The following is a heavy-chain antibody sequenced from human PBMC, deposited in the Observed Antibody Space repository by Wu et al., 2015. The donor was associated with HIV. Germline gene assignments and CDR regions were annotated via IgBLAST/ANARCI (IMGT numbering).Heavy chain of an antibody. J-gene: IGHJ4*02. Sequence: QVQLVQSGAEVKKPGASAKLSCKASGYTFINSYIHWVRQAPGQGLEWMGIINPSGGSTDYIQKFQGRVTMTRDTSTSTVYMKLSGLTSEDTAVYFCTRGPDFDYWGQGTLVTVS. V-gene: IGHV1-46*01. CDR2: INPSGGST. CDR3: TRGPDFDY. CDR1: GYTFINSY.